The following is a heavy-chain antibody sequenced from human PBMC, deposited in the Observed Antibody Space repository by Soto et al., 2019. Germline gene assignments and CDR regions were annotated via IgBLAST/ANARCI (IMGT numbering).Heavy chain of an antibody. CDR3: AKDDRALRVRGVIHHAFDI. Sequence: PGGSLRLSCAASGFTFSSYAVSWVRQAPGKGLEWVSAISGSGGSTYYADSVKGRFTISRDNSKNTLYLQMNSLRAEDTAVYYCAKDDRALRVRGVIHHAFDIWGQGTMVTVSS. CDR1: GFTFSSYA. D-gene: IGHD3-10*01. J-gene: IGHJ3*02. CDR2: ISGSGGST. V-gene: IGHV3-23*01.